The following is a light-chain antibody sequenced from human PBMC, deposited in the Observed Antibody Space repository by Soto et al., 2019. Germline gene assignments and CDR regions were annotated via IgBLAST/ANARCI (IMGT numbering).Light chain of an antibody. V-gene: IGKV3-11*01. Sequence: EIVLTQSPATLSLSPGERATLSCRASQSVSSYLACYQQKPGQAPRLLIYDASNRATGIPARFSGSGSGTEFALTISGLEHEDVEVYYCQQRSNWPLTFGGGTKGEIK. CDR2: DAS. CDR1: QSVSSY. J-gene: IGKJ4*01. CDR3: QQRSNWPLT.